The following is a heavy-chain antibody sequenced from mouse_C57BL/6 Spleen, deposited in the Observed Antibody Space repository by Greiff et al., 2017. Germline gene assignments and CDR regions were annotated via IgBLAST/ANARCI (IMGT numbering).Heavy chain of an antibody. CDR3: ARRDGSSYGYFDY. D-gene: IGHD1-1*01. CDR1: GFTFSDYG. J-gene: IGHJ2*01. CDR2: ISSGSSTI. V-gene: IGHV5-17*01. Sequence: EVQLQESGGGLVKPGGSLKLSCAASGFTFSDYGMHWVRQAPEKGLEWVAYISSGSSTIYYADTVKGRFTISRDNAKNTLFLQMTSLRSEDAAMYYCARRDGSSYGYFDYWGQGTTLTVSS.